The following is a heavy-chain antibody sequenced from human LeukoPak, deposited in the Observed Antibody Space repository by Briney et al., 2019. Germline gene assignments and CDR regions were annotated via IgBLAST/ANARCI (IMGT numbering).Heavy chain of an antibody. CDR3: ARGDRTFAGMTDY. CDR2: MNPNSGNT. D-gene: IGHD6-13*01. CDR1: GYTFTSYY. J-gene: IGHJ4*02. Sequence: ASVKVSCKASGYTFTSYYMHWVRQATGQGLEWMGWMNPNSGNTDFVEKFQGRVTMTRDTSTSTAYMELSSLRSEDTAVYFCARGDRTFAGMTDYWGQGTLVIVSS. V-gene: IGHV1-8*02.